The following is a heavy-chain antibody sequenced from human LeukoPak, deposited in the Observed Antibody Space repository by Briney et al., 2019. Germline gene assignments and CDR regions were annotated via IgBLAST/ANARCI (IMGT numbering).Heavy chain of an antibody. D-gene: IGHD5-18*01. CDR3: ASNPNVDTAMVT. CDR2: IVVGSSNT. Sequence: SVKVSCKASGFTYTSSAMQWVRQARGQRLEWIGWIVVGSSNTNYAQKFQERVTITRDMSTSTAYMELSSLRSEDTAVYYCASNPNVDTAMVTWGQGTLVTVSS. CDR1: GFTYTSSA. J-gene: IGHJ4*02. V-gene: IGHV1-58*02.